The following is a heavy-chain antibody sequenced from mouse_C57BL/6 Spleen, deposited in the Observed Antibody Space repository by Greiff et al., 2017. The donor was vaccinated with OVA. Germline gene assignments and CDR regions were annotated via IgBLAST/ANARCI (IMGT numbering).Heavy chain of an antibody. Sequence: EVKLVESGGGLVQPGGSLSLSCAASGFTFTDYYMSWVRQPPGKALEWLGFIRNKANGYTTEYSASVKGRFTISRDNSQSILYLQMNALRAEDSATYYCARYISGWFAYRGQGTLVTVSA. V-gene: IGHV7-3*01. J-gene: IGHJ3*01. CDR1: GFTFTDYY. CDR3: ARYISGWFAY. CDR2: IRNKANGYTT. D-gene: IGHD1-3*01.